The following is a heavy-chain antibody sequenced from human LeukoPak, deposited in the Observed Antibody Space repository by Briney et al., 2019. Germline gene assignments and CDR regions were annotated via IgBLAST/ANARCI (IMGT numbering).Heavy chain of an antibody. D-gene: IGHD3-9*01. CDR1: GYTFTSYG. V-gene: IGHV1-18*01. CDR3: ARDNGRPDDRTVDY. Sequence: ASVKVSCKAYGYTFTSYGISWVRQAPGQGLEWMGWISAYNGNTNYAQKLQGRVTMTTDTSTSTAYMELRSLRSDDTAVYYCARDNGRPDDRTVDYWGQGTLVTVSS. CDR2: ISAYNGNT. J-gene: IGHJ4*02.